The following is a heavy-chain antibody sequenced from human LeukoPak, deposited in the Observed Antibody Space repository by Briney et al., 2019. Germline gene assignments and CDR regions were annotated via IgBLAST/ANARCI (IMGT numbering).Heavy chain of an antibody. J-gene: IGHJ4*02. CDR3: ARDQDSSGYFYPFDY. D-gene: IGHD3-22*01. V-gene: IGHV1-3*01. CDR2: INAGNGNT. Sequence: GASVKVSCKASGYTFTSYAMHWVRQAPGQRLEWMGGINAGNGNTKYSQKFQGRVTITRDTSASTAYMELSSLRSEDTAVYYCARDQDSSGYFYPFDYWGQGTLVTVSS. CDR1: GYTFTSYA.